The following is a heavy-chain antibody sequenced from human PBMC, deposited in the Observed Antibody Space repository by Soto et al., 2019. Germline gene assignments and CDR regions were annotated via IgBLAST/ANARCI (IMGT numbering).Heavy chain of an antibody. J-gene: IGHJ5*02. CDR2: ISGYDAKT. V-gene: IGHV1-18*01. D-gene: IGHD3-3*01. CDR3: ARYDFWSGYYGITGWFDP. Sequence: QVQLVQSGDEVKSPGASVKVSCKASGYTFTSYGISWVRQAPGQGLEWMGWISGYDAKTNYAQKLQGRVTMTTDTSTSTAYMELRSLGSDDTAVYYCARYDFWSGYYGITGWFDPWGQGTLVTVSS. CDR1: GYTFTSYG.